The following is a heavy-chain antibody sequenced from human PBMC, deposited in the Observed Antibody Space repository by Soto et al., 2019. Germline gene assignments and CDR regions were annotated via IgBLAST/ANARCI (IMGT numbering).Heavy chain of an antibody. D-gene: IGHD3-10*01. V-gene: IGHV2-5*02. CDR3: AHIPMVRGVIHYYYYGMDV. Sequence: QITLKESGPTLVIRTQTLTLTCTFSGFSLSTSGVGVGWIRQPPGKALEWLALIYWDDDKRYSPSLKSRLTITKDTSKNQVVLTMTNMDPVDTATYYCAHIPMVRGVIHYYYYGMDVWGQGTTVTVSS. CDR1: GFSLSTSGVG. CDR2: IYWDDDK. J-gene: IGHJ6*02.